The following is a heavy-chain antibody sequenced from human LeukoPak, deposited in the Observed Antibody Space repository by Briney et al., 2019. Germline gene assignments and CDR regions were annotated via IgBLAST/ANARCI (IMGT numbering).Heavy chain of an antibody. V-gene: IGHV3-33*08. Sequence: GGSLRLSCAASGFTFSSYAMNWVRQAPGKGLEWVAVIWYDGSNKYYADSVKGRFTISRDNSKNTLYLQMNSLRAEDTAVYYCARIKDIVVGGHGAFDIWGQGTMVTVSS. CDR3: ARIKDIVVGGHGAFDI. CDR1: GFTFSSYA. D-gene: IGHD2-15*01. J-gene: IGHJ3*02. CDR2: IWYDGSNK.